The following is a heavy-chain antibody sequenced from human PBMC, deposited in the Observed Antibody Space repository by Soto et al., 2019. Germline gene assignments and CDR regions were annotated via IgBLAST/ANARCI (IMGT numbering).Heavy chain of an antibody. D-gene: IGHD6-13*01. J-gene: IGHJ6*02. CDR1: GFTFSSYS. V-gene: IGHV3-48*02. CDR2: ISSSSSTI. CDR3: ARDREYSSSWYSYYYYYGMDV. Sequence: VESGGGLVQPGGSLRLSCAASGFTFSSYSMNWVRKAPGKGLEWVSYISSSSSTIYYADSVKGRFTISRDNAKNSLYLQMNSLRDEDTAVYYCARDREYSSSWYSYYYYYGMDVWGQGTTVTVSS.